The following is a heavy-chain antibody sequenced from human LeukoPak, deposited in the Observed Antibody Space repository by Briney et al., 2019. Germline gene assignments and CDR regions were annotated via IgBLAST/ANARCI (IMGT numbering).Heavy chain of an antibody. Sequence: SETLSLTCAVSGYSISSGYYWGWLRQPPGKGLEWIGSIYHSGSTYYNPSLKSRVTISVDTSKNQFSLKLSSVTAADTAVYYCAGSSWRSYYYYYMDVWGKGTTVTVSS. D-gene: IGHD6-13*01. J-gene: IGHJ6*03. CDR3: AGSSWRSYYYYYMDV. V-gene: IGHV4-38-2*01. CDR1: GYSISSGYY. CDR2: IYHSGST.